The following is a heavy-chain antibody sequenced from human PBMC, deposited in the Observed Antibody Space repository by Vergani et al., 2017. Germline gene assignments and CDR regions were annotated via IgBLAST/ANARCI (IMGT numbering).Heavy chain of an antibody. Sequence: QVQLVQSGAEVKKPGSSVKVSCKASGGTFSSYAISWVRQAPGQGLEWMGGITPIFGTANYAQKFQGSVTITADESTCTAYMELSSLRSEDTAVYYCAGGFSSLYSSNRYFDYGGQGTLVTVPS. V-gene: IGHV1-69*01. CDR3: AGGFSSLYSSNRYFDY. D-gene: IGHD6-13*01. CDR1: GGTFSSYA. J-gene: IGHJ4*02. CDR2: ITPIFGTA.